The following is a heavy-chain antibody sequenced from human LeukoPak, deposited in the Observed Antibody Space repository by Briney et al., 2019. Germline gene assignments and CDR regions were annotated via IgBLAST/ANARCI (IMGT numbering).Heavy chain of an antibody. CDR2: IYYSGST. CDR1: GGSISTYY. D-gene: IGHD3-3*01. J-gene: IGHJ4*02. Sequence: SETLSLTCTLSGGSISTYYWSWIRQPPGKGLEWIGYIYYSGSTNYNPSLKSRVTISVDTSKNQFSLKLSSVTAADTAVYYCARASWSGYYWGQGTLVTVSS. V-gene: IGHV4-59*01. CDR3: ARASWSGYY.